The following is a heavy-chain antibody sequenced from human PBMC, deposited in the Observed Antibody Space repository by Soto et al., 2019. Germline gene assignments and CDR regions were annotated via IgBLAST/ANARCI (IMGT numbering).Heavy chain of an antibody. J-gene: IGHJ4*02. V-gene: IGHV3-23*01. CDR1: GFTFSSYA. Sequence: PGGSLRLSCAASGFTFSSYAMSWVRQAPGKGLEWVSAISGSGGSTYYADSVKGRFTISRDNSKNTLHLQMNSLRAEDTAVYYCASPTTYGGFGEFSYWGQGTLVTVS. CDR2: ISGSGGST. CDR3: ASPTTYGGFGEFSY. D-gene: IGHD3-10*01.